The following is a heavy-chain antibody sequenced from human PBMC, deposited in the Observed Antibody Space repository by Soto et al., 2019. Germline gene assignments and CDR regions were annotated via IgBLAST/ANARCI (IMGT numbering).Heavy chain of an antibody. V-gene: IGHV4-31*03. J-gene: IGHJ6*02. CDR1: RGSISCGGYY. Sequence: SEALSLTCTVSRGSISCGGYYWSSIRQHPGKGLEWIEYLYYSGSTYYNPALKSRVTISVDTSKNQFSLKLSSVTAADTAVYYCARDRRAFPYYGMHVWGQGTTVTVSS. D-gene: IGHD3-3*02. CDR3: ARDRRAFPYYGMHV. CDR2: LYYSGST.